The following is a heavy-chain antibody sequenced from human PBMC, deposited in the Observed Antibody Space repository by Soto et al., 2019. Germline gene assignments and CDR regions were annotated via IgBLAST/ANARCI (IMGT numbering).Heavy chain of an antibody. J-gene: IGHJ4*02. Sequence: EVQLVESGGGLVQFGGSLRLSCAASGFRFSNYWMSWVLQAPGKGLEWVANIKQDRSQKYYVDSVKGRFTISRDNAKHSVYLQITSLRAEDTDVYYCARIGYSSSSLDYWGQRTLVTVSS. CDR3: ARIGYSSSSLDY. CDR2: IKQDRSQK. CDR1: GFRFSNYW. D-gene: IGHD6-13*01. V-gene: IGHV3-7*03.